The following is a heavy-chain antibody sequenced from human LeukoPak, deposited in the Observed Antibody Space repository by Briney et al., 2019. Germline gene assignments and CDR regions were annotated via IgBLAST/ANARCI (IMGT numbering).Heavy chain of an antibody. CDR3: ARSHGSGSYYNLNDY. D-gene: IGHD3-10*01. Sequence: SETLSLTCAVYGGSFSGYYWSWIRQPPGKGLEWIGYIYYSGSTNYNPSLRSRVTISVDTSKNQFSLKLSSVTAADTAVYYCARSHGSGSYYNLNDYWGQGTLVTVSS. J-gene: IGHJ4*02. CDR2: IYYSGST. V-gene: IGHV4-59*01. CDR1: GGSFSGYY.